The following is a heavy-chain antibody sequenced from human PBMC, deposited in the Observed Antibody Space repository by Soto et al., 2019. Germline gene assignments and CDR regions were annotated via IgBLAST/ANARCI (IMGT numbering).Heavy chain of an antibody. D-gene: IGHD3-3*01. V-gene: IGHV4-39*01. CDR3: ARGYYDFWSGYSDGDAFDI. CDR1: GGSISSSSYY. CDR2: IYYSGST. J-gene: IGHJ3*02. Sequence: QLQLQESGPGLVKPSETLSLTCTVSGGSISSSSYYWGWIRQPPGKGLEWIGSIYYSGSTYYNPSLKSGVTISVDTSKNRFSLKLSSVTAADTAVYYCARGYYDFWSGYSDGDAFDIWGQGTMVTVSS.